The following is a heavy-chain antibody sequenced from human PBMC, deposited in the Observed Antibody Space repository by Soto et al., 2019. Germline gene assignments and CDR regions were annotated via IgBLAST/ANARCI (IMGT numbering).Heavy chain of an antibody. V-gene: IGHV3-30*18. D-gene: IGHD6-13*01. CDR1: GFTFSSYG. Sequence: QVQLVESGGGVVQPGRSLRLSCAASGFTFSSYGMHWVRQAPGKGLEWVAVISYDGSNKYYADSVKGRFTISRDNSKNTLYLQMNSLRAEDTAVYYCAKEISSSWYGTGRHYFDYWGQGTLVTVCS. CDR3: AKEISSSWYGTGRHYFDY. J-gene: IGHJ4*02. CDR2: ISYDGSNK.